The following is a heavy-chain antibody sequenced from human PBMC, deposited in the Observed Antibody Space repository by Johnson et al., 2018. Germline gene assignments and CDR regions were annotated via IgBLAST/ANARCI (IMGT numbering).Heavy chain of an antibody. CDR3: ATGAISGVIYREFFQH. CDR2: TSNDEGIK. D-gene: IGHD3-10*01. CDR1: GFSFSNHV. V-gene: IGHV3-30*03. J-gene: IGHJ1*01. Sequence: QVQLVESVGGVVQPGGSLRLSCSASGFSFSNHVMHWVRQAPGKGLEWVAVTSNDEGIKYYEDSVKGRFTISRDNSKGTLYLQLNSLRAEDTAVYYCATGAISGVIYREFFQHWGQGTLVTVSS.